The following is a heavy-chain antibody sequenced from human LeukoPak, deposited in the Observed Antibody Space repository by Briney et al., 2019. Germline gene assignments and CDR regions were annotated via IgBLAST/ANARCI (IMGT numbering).Heavy chain of an antibody. CDR1: GFTVSSNY. CDR3: ARDSTYDSSGYYYSGAFDY. D-gene: IGHD3-22*01. CDR2: ISSSSSYI. V-gene: IGHV3-21*01. J-gene: IGHJ4*02. Sequence: GGSLRLSCAASGFTVSSNYMSWVRQAPGKGLEWVSSISSSSSYIYYADSVKGRFTISRDNAKNSLYLQMNSLRAEDTAVYYCARDSTYDSSGYYYSGAFDYWGQGTLVTVSS.